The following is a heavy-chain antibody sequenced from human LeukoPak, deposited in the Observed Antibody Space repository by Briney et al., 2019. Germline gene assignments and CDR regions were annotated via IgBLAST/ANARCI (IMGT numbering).Heavy chain of an antibody. CDR3: ATSPLSQTTVKIPDFDH. CDR2: FDPEDDET. Sequence: GASVKVSCKVSGYTLTDLSMHWVRQAPGKGLEWMGGFDPEDDETIYAQKFQGRVTMTEDTSTDTAYMELSSLRSEDTAVYYCATSPLSQTTVKIPDFDHWGQGTLVTVSS. CDR1: GYTLTDLS. V-gene: IGHV1-24*01. J-gene: IGHJ4*02. D-gene: IGHD4-17*01.